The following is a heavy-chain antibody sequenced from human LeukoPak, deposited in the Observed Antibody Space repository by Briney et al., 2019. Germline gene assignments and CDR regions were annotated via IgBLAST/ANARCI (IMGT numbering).Heavy chain of an antibody. CDR1: GASMSSSSYY. J-gene: IGHJ4*02. V-gene: IGHV4-39*07. D-gene: IGHD5-18*01. CDR3: ARVLGRGYSYGYEDY. Sequence: SETLSLTCNVSGASMSSSSYYWGWIRQPPGKGLEWIGSIYYSGSTYYNPSLKSRVTISVDTSKNQFSLKLSSVTAADTAVYYCARVLGRGYSYGYEDYWGQGTLVTVSS. CDR2: IYYSGST.